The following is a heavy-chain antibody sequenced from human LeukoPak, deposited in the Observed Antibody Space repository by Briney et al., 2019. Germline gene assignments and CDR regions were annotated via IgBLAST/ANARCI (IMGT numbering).Heavy chain of an antibody. J-gene: IGHJ4*02. CDR2: INPSGGST. CDR1: GYTFTSYD. D-gene: IGHD3-22*01. Sequence: ASVKLCCNASGYTFTSYDMHWVRQPPGQGLEWRGVINPSGGSTSYAQKFQVRVNMTRDTSTSTVYMELSRLRSEHTAVYYCAREGGPDSSGYYSVLDYWGQGTLVTVSS. CDR3: AREGGPDSSGYYSVLDY. V-gene: IGHV1-46*01.